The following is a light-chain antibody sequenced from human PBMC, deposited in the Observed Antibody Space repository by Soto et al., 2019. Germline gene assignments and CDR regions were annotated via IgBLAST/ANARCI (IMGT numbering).Light chain of an antibody. Sequence: QSALTQPASVSGSPGQSITISCTGTSSDFGGYNYVSWYQQHPGKAPKLMIYDVSNRPSGVSNRFSGSKSGNTASLTISGLQAEDEADYYCSSYTSSSTDVVFGGGTKLTVL. CDR2: DVS. V-gene: IGLV2-14*01. CDR1: SSDFGGYNY. J-gene: IGLJ2*01. CDR3: SSYTSSSTDVV.